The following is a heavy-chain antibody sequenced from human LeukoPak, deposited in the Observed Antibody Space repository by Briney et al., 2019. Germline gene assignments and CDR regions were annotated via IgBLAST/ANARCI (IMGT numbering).Heavy chain of an antibody. CDR1: GFTFSSYS. D-gene: IGHD3-10*01. CDR2: ISSSSSYI. Sequence: GGSLRLSCAASGFTFSSYSMNWVRQAPGKGLEWVSYISSSSSYIYYADSVKGRFTISRDNAKNSLYLQMNRLRAEDTAVYYCARDKGSGSYIYYYYGMDVWGQGTTVTVSS. J-gene: IGHJ6*02. V-gene: IGHV3-21*01. CDR3: ARDKGSGSYIYYYYGMDV.